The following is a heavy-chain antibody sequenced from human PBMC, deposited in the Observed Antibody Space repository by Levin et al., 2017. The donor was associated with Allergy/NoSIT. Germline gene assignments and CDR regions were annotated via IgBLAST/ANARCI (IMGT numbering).Heavy chain of an antibody. J-gene: IGHJ4*02. CDR1: GGSISSSSYY. CDR2: IYYSGST. CDR3: ARTNLWLPGY. Sequence: SQTLSLTCTVSGGSISSSSYYWGWIRQPPGKGLEWIGSIYYSGSTYYNPSLKSRVTISVDTSKNQFSLKLSSVTAADTAVYYCARTNLWLPGYWGQGTLVTVSS. D-gene: IGHD5-18*01. V-gene: IGHV4-39*01.